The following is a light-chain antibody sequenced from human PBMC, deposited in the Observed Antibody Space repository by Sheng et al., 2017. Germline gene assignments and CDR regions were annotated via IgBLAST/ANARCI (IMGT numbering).Light chain of an antibody. Sequence: EIVLTQSPGTLSVSLGERATLSCRASRGISTNLAWYRQRPGQAPSLLISDASTRATGVPARFRGSGSGTEFTLTISGLQSEDFGVYYCQQSNGWPRTFGQGTKVQMK. CDR2: DAS. CDR3: QQSNGWPRT. V-gene: IGKV3-15*01. J-gene: IGKJ1*01. CDR1: RGISTN.